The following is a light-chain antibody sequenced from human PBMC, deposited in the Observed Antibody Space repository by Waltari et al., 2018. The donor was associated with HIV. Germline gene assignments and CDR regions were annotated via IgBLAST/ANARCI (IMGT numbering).Light chain of an antibody. CDR1: SNHIGRNI. J-gene: IGLJ3*02. Sequence: QSVLTQPPSVSGTPGHNVTLSSSGCSNHIGRNIVNWYPQVPEAAPNLLLESNDQRPSGVPDRFSCSNSGTSASLAISWLQSADEADYYCAAWDDSLNGMFGGGTKLTV. CDR2: SND. CDR3: AAWDDSLNGM. V-gene: IGLV1-44*01.